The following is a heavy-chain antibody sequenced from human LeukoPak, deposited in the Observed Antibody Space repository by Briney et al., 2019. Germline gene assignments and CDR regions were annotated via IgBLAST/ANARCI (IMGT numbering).Heavy chain of an antibody. V-gene: IGHV5-51*01. CDR2: IFPGDSDT. Sequence: GESLKISCRASGYSFTTYWIGWVRQMPGKGLEWMGIIFPGDSDTIYSPSFQGHVTISADRSISTAYLQWTSLKASDTAIYYCARRGDAFDIWGQGTMVTVSS. CDR3: ARRGDAFDI. CDR1: GYSFTTYW. J-gene: IGHJ3*02.